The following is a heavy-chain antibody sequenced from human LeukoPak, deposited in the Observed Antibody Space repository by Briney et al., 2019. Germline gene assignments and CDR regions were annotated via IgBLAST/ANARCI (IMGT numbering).Heavy chain of an antibody. CDR1: GYSFTDYY. CDR3: ARADFIDAGPYLIGP. Sequence: RASVYVSCKTSGYSFTDYYIHWVRQAPGQGLEWMGWINTKSGRTSSARKFQGRVTMTRDPSITTVYMDMAWLTSDDTAIYFCARADFIDAGPYLIGPWGQGTLVTVSS. J-gene: IGHJ5*02. D-gene: IGHD3-3*01. CDR2: INTKSGRT. V-gene: IGHV1-2*02.